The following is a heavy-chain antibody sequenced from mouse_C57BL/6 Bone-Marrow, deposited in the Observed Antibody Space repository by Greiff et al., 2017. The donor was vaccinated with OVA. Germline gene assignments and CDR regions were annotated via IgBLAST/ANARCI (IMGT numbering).Heavy chain of an antibody. CDR2: INPSSGYT. J-gene: IGHJ3*01. V-gene: IGHV1-4*01. CDR1: GYTFTSYT. Sequence: VQLQQSGAELARPGASVKMSCKASGYTFTSYTMHWVKQRPGQGLEWIGYINPSSGYTKYNQKFKDKATLTADKSSSTADLQLSSLTSEDSAVYDCARCHMSRDGSSSWLADWGQGTLVTVSA. CDR3: ARCHMSRDGSSSWLAD. D-gene: IGHD1-1*01.